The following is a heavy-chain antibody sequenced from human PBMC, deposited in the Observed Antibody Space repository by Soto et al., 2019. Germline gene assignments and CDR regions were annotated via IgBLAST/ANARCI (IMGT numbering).Heavy chain of an antibody. J-gene: IGHJ6*02. CDR3: ARDWIVPVGPEDYYGMDV. CDR1: GFTFSSYW. CDR2: IKQDESEK. Sequence: EVQLVESGGGLVQPGGSLRLSCTASGFTFSSYWMSWVRQAPGKGLEWVANIKQDESEKYYVDSVKGRFTISRDKAKNSLYLQMNSLRAEDTAVYYCARDWIVPVGPEDYYGMDVWGQGTTVTVSS. V-gene: IGHV3-7*01. D-gene: IGHD2-2*01.